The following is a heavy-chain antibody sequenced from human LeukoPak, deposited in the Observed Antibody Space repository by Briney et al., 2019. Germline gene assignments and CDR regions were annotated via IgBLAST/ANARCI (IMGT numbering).Heavy chain of an antibody. J-gene: IGHJ5*02. V-gene: IGHV4-59*12. CDR1: GGSISSYY. Sequence: SETLSLTGTVSGGSISSYYWSWIRQPPGKGLGWIGYIYYSGTTNYNPTLKSRVTISVDTSKNQFSLKLSSVTAADTAVYYCARGVGYCSSTSCKRGFDPWGQGTLVTVSS. D-gene: IGHD2-2*03. CDR3: ARGVGYCSSTSCKRGFDP. CDR2: IYYSGTT.